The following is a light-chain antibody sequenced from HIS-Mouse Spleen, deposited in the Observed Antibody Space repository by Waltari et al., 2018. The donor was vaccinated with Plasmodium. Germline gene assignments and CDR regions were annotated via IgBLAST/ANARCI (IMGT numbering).Light chain of an antibody. CDR3: YSAADNKPVV. CDR1: VLAKKY. V-gene: IGLV3-27*01. Sequence: SYELTQPSSVSVSPGQTASITCSGDVLAKKYAAWCQQKPGQAPVLVIYKDSERPSGIPERVSGSSSGTTVTLTISGAQVEDEADYYCYSAADNKPVVVGGGTKLTVL. CDR2: KDS. J-gene: IGLJ2*01.